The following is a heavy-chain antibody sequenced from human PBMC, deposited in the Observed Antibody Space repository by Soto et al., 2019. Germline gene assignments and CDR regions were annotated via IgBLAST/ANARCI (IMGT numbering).Heavy chain of an antibody. J-gene: IGHJ4*02. CDR1: GFTFSSYG. D-gene: IGHD2-2*01. Sequence: GSLRLSCAASGFTFSSYGMHWVRQAPGKGLEWVAVISYDGSNKYYADSVKGRFTISRDNSKNTLYLQMNSLRAEDTAVYYCAKEIRRRGYCSSTSCYLPSGYWGQGTLVTVSS. V-gene: IGHV3-30*18. CDR2: ISYDGSNK. CDR3: AKEIRRRGYCSSTSCYLPSGY.